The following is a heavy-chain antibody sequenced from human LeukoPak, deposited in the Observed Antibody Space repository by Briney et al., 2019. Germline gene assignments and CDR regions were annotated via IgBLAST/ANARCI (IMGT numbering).Heavy chain of an antibody. V-gene: IGHV4-59*01. D-gene: IGHD3-10*01. CDR1: GGSISSYY. Sequence: SETLSLTCTVSGGSISSYYWSWIRQPPGKGLEWIGYIYYSGSTNYNPSLKSRVTISVDTSKNQFSLKLSSVTAADTAVYYCARHLLRGSLHFDYWGQGTLVTVSS. J-gene: IGHJ4*02. CDR2: IYYSGST. CDR3: ARHLLRGSLHFDY.